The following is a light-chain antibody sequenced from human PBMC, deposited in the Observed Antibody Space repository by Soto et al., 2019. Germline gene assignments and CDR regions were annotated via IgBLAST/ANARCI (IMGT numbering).Light chain of an antibody. CDR2: DAS. CDR1: QNINNY. J-gene: IGKJ5*01. Sequence: NQVTKCPYYLSVAVGDRVRRTLQASQNINNYLNWYQQKPGRAPKLLIYDASNLEAGVPSRFMLSGSGTDFTFTFSLLQPEDTASYYCLQYVILPTFGHGTRLDIK. V-gene: IGKV1-33*01. CDR3: LQYVILPT.